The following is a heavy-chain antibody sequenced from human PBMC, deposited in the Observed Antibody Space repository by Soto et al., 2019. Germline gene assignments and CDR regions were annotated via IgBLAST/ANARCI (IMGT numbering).Heavy chain of an antibody. Sequence: EVQLVESGGGLVKPGGSLRLSCAASGFTFSSYSMNWVCQAPGKGLEWVSSISSSSSYIYYADSVKGRFTISRDNAKNSLYLQMNSLRAEDTAVYYCARDIPISDQYCGGDCYSLLDAFDIWGQGTMVTVSS. CDR3: ARDIPISDQYCGGDCYSLLDAFDI. J-gene: IGHJ3*02. V-gene: IGHV3-21*01. D-gene: IGHD2-21*01. CDR2: ISSSSSYI. CDR1: GFTFSSYS.